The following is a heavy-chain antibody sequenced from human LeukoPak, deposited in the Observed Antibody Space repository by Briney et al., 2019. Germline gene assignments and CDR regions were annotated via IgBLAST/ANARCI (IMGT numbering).Heavy chain of an antibody. J-gene: IGHJ4*02. Sequence: GSSVNVSCKASGGTFSSYAISWVRQAPGQGLEWMGGIIPIFGTANYAQKFQGRVTITADESTSTAYMELSSLRSDDTAVYYCARLVGPTEDFDYWGQGTLVTVSS. CDR3: ARLVGPTEDFDY. CDR2: IIPIFGTA. CDR1: GGTFSSYA. V-gene: IGHV1-69*01.